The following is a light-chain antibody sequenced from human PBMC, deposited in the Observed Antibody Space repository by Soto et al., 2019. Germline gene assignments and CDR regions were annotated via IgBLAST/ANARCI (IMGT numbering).Light chain of an antibody. CDR2: DAS. V-gene: IGKV3-20*01. Sequence: EFVLTQSPGTLSFSPGERATLSCRASQTVRNNYLAWYQQRPDQAPRLLIYDASSRATGIPDRVSGGGSGTDFTLTISRLEPEDFAVYYCQQFSIYPLTFGGRTKVEIK. CDR1: QTVRNNY. CDR3: QQFSIYPLT. J-gene: IGKJ4*01.